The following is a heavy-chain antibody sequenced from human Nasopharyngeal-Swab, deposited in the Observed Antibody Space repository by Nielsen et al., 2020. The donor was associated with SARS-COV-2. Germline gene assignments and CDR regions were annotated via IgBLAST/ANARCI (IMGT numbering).Heavy chain of an antibody. CDR1: GYSFTSYC. Sequence: KVSCKGSGYSFTSYCISWVRQMPGKGLEWMGRIDPSDSYTNYSPSFQGHVTNSADKSISTAYLQWSSLKASDTAMYYCARGLGTAVTTAYWGQGTLVTVSS. CDR3: ARGLGTAVTTAY. CDR2: IDPSDSYT. V-gene: IGHV5-10-1*01. J-gene: IGHJ4*02. D-gene: IGHD4-17*01.